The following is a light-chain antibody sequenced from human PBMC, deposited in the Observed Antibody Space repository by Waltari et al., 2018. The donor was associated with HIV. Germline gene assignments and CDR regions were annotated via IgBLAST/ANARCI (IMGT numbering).Light chain of an antibody. Sequence: DIQMTQSPSTLSASVGDRVTITCRASKSIGNWLAWYQQKAGKAPKLLIYKASSLENGVPTRFSGSGSGTDFTLTISSLQSDDFATYFCQQYKTLWTFGQGTKVETK. CDR3: QQYKTLWT. CDR1: KSIGNW. J-gene: IGKJ1*01. CDR2: KAS. V-gene: IGKV1-5*03.